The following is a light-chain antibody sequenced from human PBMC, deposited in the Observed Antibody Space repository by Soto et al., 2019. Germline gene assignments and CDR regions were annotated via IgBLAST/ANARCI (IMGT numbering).Light chain of an antibody. CDR1: QSVYNF. V-gene: IGKV3-11*01. J-gene: IGKJ4*01. CDR3: QQRAKWPLT. CDR2: DAS. Sequence: ESVLTQSPVTLSLSPGQRATLSCRASQSVYNFLAWYQQKPGQAPRLLISDASERATGIPARFSGSGSGTDFTLTISSLEPEDFAIYYCQQRAKWPLTFGGGTKLDI.